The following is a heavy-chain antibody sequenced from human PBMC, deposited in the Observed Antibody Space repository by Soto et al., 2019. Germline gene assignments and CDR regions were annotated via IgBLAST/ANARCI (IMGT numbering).Heavy chain of an antibody. CDR3: ARGTPSRPGPFDY. J-gene: IGHJ4*02. CDR1: GFSFSHYY. V-gene: IGHV3-11*01. D-gene: IGHD6-6*01. Sequence: QVQLVESGGGLVKPGGSLRLSCAASGFSFSHYYMTWIRQAPGKGLEWVSYIRSSGSAIYYADSVKGRFTISRDNTKNLLYLQMNRLRAEETAVYYCARGTPSRPGPFDYWGQGTLVTVSS. CDR2: IRSSGSAI.